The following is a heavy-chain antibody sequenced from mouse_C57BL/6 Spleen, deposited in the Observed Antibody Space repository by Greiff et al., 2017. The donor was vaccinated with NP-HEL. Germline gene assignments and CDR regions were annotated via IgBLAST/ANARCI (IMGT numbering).Heavy chain of an antibody. CDR1: GYTFTDYN. Sequence: EVLLQQSGPELVKPGASVKMSCKASGYTFTDYNMHWVQQSHGKSLEWIGYINPNNGGTSYNQKFKGKATLTVNNSSNTAYMELRRLTSEDSAVYYCTSDYYDSGDYYALDYWGQGTSVTVSS. D-gene: IGHD2-4*01. CDR2: INPNNGGT. V-gene: IGHV1-22*01. J-gene: IGHJ4*01. CDR3: TSDYYDSGDYYALDY.